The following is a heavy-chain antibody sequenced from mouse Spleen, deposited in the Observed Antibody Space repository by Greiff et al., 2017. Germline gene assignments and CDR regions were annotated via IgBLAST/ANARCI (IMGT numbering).Heavy chain of an antibody. D-gene: IGHD2-5*01. V-gene: IGHV5-6-2*01. CDR1: GFTFSSYA. CDR3: ARHGSNYGSYYDMDY. Sequence: EVMLVESGGGLVKPGGSLKLSCAASGFTFSSYAMSWVRQTPEKRLEWVAAINSNGGSTYYPDTVKDRFTISRDNAKNTLYLQMSSLRSEDTALYYCARHGSNYGSYYDMDYWGQGTSVTVSS. CDR2: INSNGGST. J-gene: IGHJ4*01.